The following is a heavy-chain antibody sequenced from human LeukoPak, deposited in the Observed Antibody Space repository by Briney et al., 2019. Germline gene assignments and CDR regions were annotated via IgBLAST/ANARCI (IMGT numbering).Heavy chain of an antibody. D-gene: IGHD2-2*01. V-gene: IGHV1-18*01. Sequence: ASVKVSCKAPGYTFTSYGISWVRQAPGQGLEWMGWISAYNGNTNYAQKLQGRVTMTTDTSTSTAYMELRSLRSDDTAVYYCARAGCSSTSCYYYYYYGMDVWGQGTTVTVSS. CDR3: ARAGCSSTSCYYYYYYGMDV. CDR2: ISAYNGNT. J-gene: IGHJ6*02. CDR1: GYTFTSYG.